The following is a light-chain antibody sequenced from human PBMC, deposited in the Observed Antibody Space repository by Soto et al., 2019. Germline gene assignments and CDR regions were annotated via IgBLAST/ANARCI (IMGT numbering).Light chain of an antibody. J-gene: IGLJ1*01. CDR3: SSYTTTTTPCV. Sequence: QSALTQPASVSGSLGQSITISCTGTSSDVGGYNYVSWYQQFPGQAPNLIIYDVTNRPSGVSSRFSGSKSGNRASLTISGLQAEDEADYYCSSYTTTTTPCVFGTGTKVTVL. CDR2: DVT. CDR1: SSDVGGYNY. V-gene: IGLV2-14*03.